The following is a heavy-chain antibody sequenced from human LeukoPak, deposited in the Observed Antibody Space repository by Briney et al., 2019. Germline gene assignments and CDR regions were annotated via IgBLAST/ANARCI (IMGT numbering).Heavy chain of an antibody. J-gene: IGHJ3*02. Sequence: SQTLSLTCTVSGGSISSGGYYWSWIRQPPGKGLEWIGYIYHSGSTYYNPSLKSRVTISVDRSKNQFSLKLSSVTAADTAVYYCARAPGESGYCSSTSCYPDAFDIWGQGTMVTVSS. D-gene: IGHD2-2*01. CDR3: ARAPGESGYCSSTSCYPDAFDI. V-gene: IGHV4-30-2*01. CDR2: IYHSGST. CDR1: GGSISSGGYY.